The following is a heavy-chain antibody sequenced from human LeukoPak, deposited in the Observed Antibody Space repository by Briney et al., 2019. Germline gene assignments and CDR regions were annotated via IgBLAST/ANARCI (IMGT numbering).Heavy chain of an antibody. Sequence: ASVKVSCKASGYTFTSYDINWVRQATGQGLEWMGWMNPNSGNTGYAQKFQGRVTMTRNTSISTAYMELSSLRSEDTAVYYCARADYYDSSGYYYEVWFDPWGQGTLVTVSS. D-gene: IGHD3-22*01. CDR3: ARADYYDSSGYYYEVWFDP. CDR2: MNPNSGNT. V-gene: IGHV1-8*01. CDR1: GYTFTSYD. J-gene: IGHJ5*02.